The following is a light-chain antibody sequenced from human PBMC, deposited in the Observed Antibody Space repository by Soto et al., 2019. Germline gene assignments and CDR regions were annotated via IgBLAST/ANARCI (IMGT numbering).Light chain of an antibody. J-gene: IGKJ4*01. CDR3: QQYGSSPLT. CDR2: GAS. V-gene: IGKV3-20*01. Sequence: EIVLTQSPGTLSLSPGERATLSCRASQSVISTYLAWYQQKPGQAPRLLIYGASNRATGITDRFTGSGSGTDFSLTINRLEPEDFAVDYCQQYGSSPLTFGGGTKVEIK. CDR1: QSVISTY.